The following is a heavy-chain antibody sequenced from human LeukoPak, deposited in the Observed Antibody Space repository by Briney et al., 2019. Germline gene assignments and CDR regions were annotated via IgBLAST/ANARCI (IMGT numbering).Heavy chain of an antibody. J-gene: IGHJ3*02. CDR1: GFTFSSYD. Sequence: PGGTLRLSCAASGFTFSSYDMSWVRQAPGKGLEWVSAISGSGGSTYYADSVKGRFTISRDNSKNPLYLQMNSLRAEDTAVYYCAKALMVRGVKGAFDIWGQGTMVTVSS. V-gene: IGHV3-23*01. CDR3: AKALMVRGVKGAFDI. CDR2: ISGSGGST. D-gene: IGHD3-10*01.